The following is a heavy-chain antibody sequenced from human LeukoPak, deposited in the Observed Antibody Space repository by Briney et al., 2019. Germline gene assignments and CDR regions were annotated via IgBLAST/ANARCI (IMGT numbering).Heavy chain of an antibody. CDR1: GFTFSSYE. CDR3: ARGGYCSSSICYSLNAFDI. V-gene: IGHV3-48*03. J-gene: IGHJ3*02. D-gene: IGHD2-2*01. Sequence: GSLRLSCVASGFTFSSYEMNWVRQAPGKGLEWVSYISSSGTTIYYADSVKGRFTISRDNAKNSLYLQMSSLRAEDTAVYYCARGGYCSSSICYSLNAFDIWGQGTMFTVSS. CDR2: ISSSGTTI.